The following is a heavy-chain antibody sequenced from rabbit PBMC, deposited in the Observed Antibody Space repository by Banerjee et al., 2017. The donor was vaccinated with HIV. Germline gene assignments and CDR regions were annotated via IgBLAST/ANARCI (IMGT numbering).Heavy chain of an antibody. Sequence: QEQLEESGGDLVKPEGSLTLTCTASGFSFSSGYDMCWVRQAPGKGLEWIACINTSSGNTVYASWAKGRFTISKTSSTTVTLQMTSLTAADTATYFCAREMDAGSGDYGMDLWGQGTLVTVS. CDR3: AREMDAGSGDYGMDL. D-gene: IGHD4-2*01. V-gene: IGHV1S45*01. CDR2: INTSSGNT. J-gene: IGHJ6*01. CDR1: GFSFSSGYD.